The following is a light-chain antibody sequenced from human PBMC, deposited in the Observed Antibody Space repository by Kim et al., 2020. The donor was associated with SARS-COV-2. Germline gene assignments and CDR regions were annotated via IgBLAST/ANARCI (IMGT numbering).Light chain of an antibody. J-gene: IGKJ4*01. Sequence: DIQMTQSPSTLSAFVGDRVTMTCRANQTISRSVAWYQQRPGKALKLLIYTAFTLESGVPSRFSGSGSGTEFTLTISTLQPDDFATYCCQQYNDFPLTFGGGTKVDIK. V-gene: IGKV1-5*03. CDR3: QQYNDFPLT. CDR2: TAF. CDR1: QTISRS.